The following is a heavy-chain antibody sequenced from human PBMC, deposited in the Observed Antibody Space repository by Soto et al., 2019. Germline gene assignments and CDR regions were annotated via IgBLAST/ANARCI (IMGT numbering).Heavy chain of an antibody. Sequence: QVTLKESGPVLVKPTETLTLTCTVSGFSLSNARMGVTWIRQPPGKALEWLAHIFSNDEKSYSTSLKSRLTIPKDTSNSQVVLTMTNMAPADTATYYCARHGRGVGARPLDYWGQGTLVTVSS. CDR2: IFSNDEK. D-gene: IGHD1-26*01. J-gene: IGHJ4*02. V-gene: IGHV2-26*01. CDR3: ARHGRGVGARPLDY. CDR1: GFSLSNARMG.